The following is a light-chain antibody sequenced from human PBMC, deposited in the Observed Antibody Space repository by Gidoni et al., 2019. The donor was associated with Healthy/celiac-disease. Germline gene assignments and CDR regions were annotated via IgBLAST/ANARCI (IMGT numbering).Light chain of an antibody. J-gene: IGKJ1*01. CDR2: GAS. Sequence: EIVLTQSPGTLSLSPGERATHSCRASQSVSSSYLAWYQQKPGQAPRLLIYGASSRATGIPDMFSGSGSGTDFTLTISRLEPEDFAVYYCQQYGSSPWTFGQVTKVEIK. CDR3: QQYGSSPWT. V-gene: IGKV3-20*01. CDR1: QSVSSSY.